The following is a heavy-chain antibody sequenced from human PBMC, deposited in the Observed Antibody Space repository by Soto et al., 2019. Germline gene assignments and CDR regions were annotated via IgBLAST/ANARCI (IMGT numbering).Heavy chain of an antibody. CDR1: GFTFSRYN. CDR3: ERDDWVILGAISLPFDF. J-gene: IGHJ4*02. D-gene: IGHD1-26*01. Sequence: GGSLRLSCAASGFTFSRYNMNWVRQAPGKGLEGVSYISSSSSMIYYADSVEGRFTLSRDHAKNSLYLQMNSLRDEDTAVYYCERDDWVILGAISLPFDFWGPGTLVTVSS. CDR2: ISSSSSMI. V-gene: IGHV3-48*02.